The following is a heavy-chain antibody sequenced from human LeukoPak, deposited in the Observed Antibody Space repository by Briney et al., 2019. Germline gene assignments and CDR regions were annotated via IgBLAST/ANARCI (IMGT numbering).Heavy chain of an antibody. J-gene: IGHJ4*02. Sequence: SETLSLTCTVSGASITRYYWSWIRQPPGKGLEWIGYSSYSGSANYNPSLKSRVTTSVDTSKNQFSLKLSSVTAADTAVYYCARDNGGLYWGQGTLVTVSS. CDR2: SSYSGSA. CDR1: GASITRYY. D-gene: IGHD3-16*01. CDR3: ARDNGGLY. V-gene: IGHV4-59*01.